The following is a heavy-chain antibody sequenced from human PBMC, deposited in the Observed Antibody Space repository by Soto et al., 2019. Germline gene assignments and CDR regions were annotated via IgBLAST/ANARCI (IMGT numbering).Heavy chain of an antibody. CDR2: IDPSDSYT. D-gene: IGHD6-6*01. Sequence: GESLKISCKGSGYSFTSYWIGWVRQMPGKGLEWMGRIDPSDSYTNYSPSFQGHVTISADKSISTAYLQWSSLKASDTAMYYCARHKDSSYPYGMDVWGQGTTVTVSS. CDR1: GYSFTSYW. CDR3: ARHKDSSYPYGMDV. J-gene: IGHJ6*02. V-gene: IGHV5-10-1*01.